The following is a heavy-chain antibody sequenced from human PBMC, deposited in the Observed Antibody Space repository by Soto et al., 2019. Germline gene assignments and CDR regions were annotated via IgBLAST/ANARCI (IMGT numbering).Heavy chain of an antibody. Sequence: PGESLKISCKGSGYSFTSYWIGWVRQMPGKGLEWMGIIYPGDSDTRYSPSFQGQVTISADKSISTAYLQWSSLKASDTAMYYCARGGIRYYYGSGSSGKNRYYYYYYGMDVWGQGTTVTVAS. J-gene: IGHJ6*02. CDR2: IYPGDSDT. CDR1: GYSFTSYW. V-gene: IGHV5-51*01. CDR3: ARGGIRYYYGSGSSGKNRYYYYYYGMDV. D-gene: IGHD3-10*01.